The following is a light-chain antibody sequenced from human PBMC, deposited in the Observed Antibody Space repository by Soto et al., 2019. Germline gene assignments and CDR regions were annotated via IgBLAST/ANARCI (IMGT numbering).Light chain of an antibody. Sequence: IMTQSPATLSVSPGERVTLSCRASQGVNNNLAWYQQKPGHPPRLLIYSAYSRANRVSGRFSGSGSGTEFTLTSSSLQSEDLVIYYCQRYDDGYTFGQGTKLDIQ. V-gene: IGKV3-15*01. CDR1: QGVNNN. CDR2: SAY. CDR3: QRYDDGYT. J-gene: IGKJ2*01.